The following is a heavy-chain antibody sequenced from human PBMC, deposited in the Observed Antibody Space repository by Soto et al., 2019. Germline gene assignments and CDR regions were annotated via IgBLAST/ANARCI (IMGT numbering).Heavy chain of an antibody. CDR1: GFSFSTYS. Sequence: EVQLVEPGGGLVKPGGSLRLSCAASGFSFSTYSMNWVRQAPGKGLEWVSSISSSSSYIYYADSVKGRFTISRDNAKNSLYLQMNSLRAEDTAVYYCARDGFGAVADDYWGQGTLVTVSS. CDR3: ARDGFGAVADDY. J-gene: IGHJ4*02. D-gene: IGHD6-19*01. CDR2: ISSSSSYI. V-gene: IGHV3-21*01.